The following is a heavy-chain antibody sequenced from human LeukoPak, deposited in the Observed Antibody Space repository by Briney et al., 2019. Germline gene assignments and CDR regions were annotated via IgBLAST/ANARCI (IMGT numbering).Heavy chain of an antibody. Sequence: SETLSLTCTVSGGSISRYYWSWVRQPPGKGLEWIGYIYTSGSTNYNPSLKSRVTMSVDTSKNQFSLKLSSVTAADTAVYYCASQGYSSGWYNPYAFDIWGQGTMVTVSS. CDR3: ASQGYSSGWYNPYAFDI. J-gene: IGHJ3*02. CDR2: IYTSGST. D-gene: IGHD6-19*01. V-gene: IGHV4-4*09. CDR1: GGSISRYY.